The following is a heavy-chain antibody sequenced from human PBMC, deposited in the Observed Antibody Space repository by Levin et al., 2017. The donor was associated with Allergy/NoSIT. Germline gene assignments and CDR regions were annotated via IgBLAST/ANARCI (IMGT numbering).Heavy chain of an antibody. Sequence: SGPTLVKPTQTLTLTCSISGFSLTTIGVGVGWIRQSPGKAPECLARIYWNGDKRYNPSLRNRVAVTQDTSKNLVVLTMTKMDPVDTGTYYCARVFHFDSSGYFLDHWGQGALVTVSS. CDR2: IYWNGDK. CDR1: GFSLTTIGVG. J-gene: IGHJ4*02. D-gene: IGHD3-22*01. V-gene: IGHV2-5*04. CDR3: ARVFHFDSSGYFLDH.